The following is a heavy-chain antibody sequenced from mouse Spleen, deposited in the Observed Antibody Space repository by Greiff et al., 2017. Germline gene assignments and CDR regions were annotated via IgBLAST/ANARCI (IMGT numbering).Heavy chain of an antibody. CDR1: GFTFSSFG. V-gene: IGHV5-17*02. D-gene: IGHD4-1*02. Sequence: EVKLVESGGGLVQPGGSRKLSCAASGFTFSSFGMHWVRQAPEKGLEWVAYISSGSSTIYYADTVKGRFTISRDNPKNTLFLQMTSLRSEDTAMYYCASQLGRGYAMDYWGQGTSVTVSS. CDR3: ASQLGRGYAMDY. CDR2: ISSGSSTI. J-gene: IGHJ4*01.